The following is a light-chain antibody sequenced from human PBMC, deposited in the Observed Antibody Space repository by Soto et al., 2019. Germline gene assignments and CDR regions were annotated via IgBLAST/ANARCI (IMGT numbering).Light chain of an antibody. CDR2: GTS. CDR1: QSVSSSY. CDR3: HQDINLPWT. V-gene: IGKV3D-7*01. J-gene: IGKJ1*01. Sequence: IVLTQSPGTLSLSPGERATLSCRASQSVSSSYLAWYQQKPGQAPRLLIYGTSTRATGIPVRFTGSGAGTDFTLTISSLQPEDFAVYFCHQDINLPWTFGQGTKVDIK.